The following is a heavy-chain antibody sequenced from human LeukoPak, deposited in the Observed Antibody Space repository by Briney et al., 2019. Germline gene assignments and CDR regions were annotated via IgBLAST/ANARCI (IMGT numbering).Heavy chain of an antibody. J-gene: IGHJ4*02. Sequence: GGSLRLSCAASGFSFSTYGFHWVRQAPGKGLEWVTFIRFDGGKKNYADSVKGRFTISRDNSQNTLYLQMNSLRAEDTAVYYCARGSSGWYYFDYWGQGTLVTVSS. CDR3: ARGSSGWYYFDY. V-gene: IGHV3-30*02. CDR2: IRFDGGKK. D-gene: IGHD6-19*01. CDR1: GFSFSTYG.